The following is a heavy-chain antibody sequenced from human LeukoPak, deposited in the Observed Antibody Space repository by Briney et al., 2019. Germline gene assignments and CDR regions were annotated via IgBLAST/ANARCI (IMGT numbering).Heavy chain of an antibody. D-gene: IGHD3/OR15-3a*01. CDR2: INHSVST. Sequence: SETLSLTCAVYGGSFSGYYWSWIRQPPGKGLEWIGEINHSVSTNYNPSLKSRVTISVDTSKNQFSLKLSSVTAADTAVYYCARAPIGGLFDYWGQGTLVTVSS. CDR3: ARAPIGGLFDY. J-gene: IGHJ4*02. V-gene: IGHV4-34*01. CDR1: GGSFSGYY.